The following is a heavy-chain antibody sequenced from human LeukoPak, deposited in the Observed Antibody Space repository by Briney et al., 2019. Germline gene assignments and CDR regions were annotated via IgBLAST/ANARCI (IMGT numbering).Heavy chain of an antibody. J-gene: IGHJ4*02. V-gene: IGHV1-24*01. CDR2: FYPEDGEM. Sequence: ASVKVSCKVSGYIFTELSMHWVRQAPGKGLEWMGGFYPEDGEMIYAQKLQGRVTMTEDTSTDTAYMDLSSLRSEDTAVSYCATDVSSGENSGSFDYWGQGTLVTVSS. D-gene: IGHD5-12*01. CDR3: ATDVSSGENSGSFDY. CDR1: GYIFTELS.